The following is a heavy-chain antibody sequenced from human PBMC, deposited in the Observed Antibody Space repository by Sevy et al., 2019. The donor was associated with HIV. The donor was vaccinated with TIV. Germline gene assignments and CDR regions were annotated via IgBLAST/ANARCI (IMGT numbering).Heavy chain of an antibody. D-gene: IGHD2-2*01. CDR1: GGTFSSYA. CDR3: ARDGRDIVVVPAATDGMDV. CDR2: IITIFGTA. Sequence: ASVKVSCKASGGTFSSYAISWVRQAPGQGLEWMGGIITIFGTANYPQKFQGRVTITADESTSTAYMELSSLRSEDTAVYYCARDGRDIVVVPAATDGMDVWGQGTTVTVSS. J-gene: IGHJ6*02. V-gene: IGHV1-69*13.